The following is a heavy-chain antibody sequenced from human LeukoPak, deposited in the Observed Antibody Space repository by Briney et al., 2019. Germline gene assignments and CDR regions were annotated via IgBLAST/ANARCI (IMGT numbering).Heavy chain of an antibody. V-gene: IGHV4-4*09. CDR2: IYIRGGT. D-gene: IGHD2-8*02. CDR3: ARTHTTGLSDY. J-gene: IGHJ4*02. CDR1: GDSISSYY. Sequence: PSETLSLTCTVSGDSISSYYWSWIRQPPGKALEWIGYIYIRGGTNYSPSLKGRVTISLDTSKNQFSLNLYSVTAADTAFYYCARTHTTGLSDYWGQGTLVTVSS.